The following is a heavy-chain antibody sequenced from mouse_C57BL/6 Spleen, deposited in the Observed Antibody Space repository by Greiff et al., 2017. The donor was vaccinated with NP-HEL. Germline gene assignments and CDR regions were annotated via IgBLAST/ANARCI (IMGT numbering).Heavy chain of an antibody. J-gene: IGHJ3*01. V-gene: IGHV1-55*01. CDR2: IYPGSGST. CDR3: ARRGLREDWFAY. D-gene: IGHD2-4*01. Sequence: VQLQQPGAELVKPGASVKMSCKASGYTFTSYWITWVKQRPGQGLEWIGDIYPGSGSTNYNEKFKSKATLTVDTSSSTAYMQLSSLTSEDSAVYYCARRGLREDWFAYWGQGTLVTVSA. CDR1: GYTFTSYW.